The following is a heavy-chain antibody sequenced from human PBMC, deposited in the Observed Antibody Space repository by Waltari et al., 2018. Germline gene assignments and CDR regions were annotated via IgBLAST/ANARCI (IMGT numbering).Heavy chain of an antibody. CDR2: ISSSSGTI. V-gene: IGHV3-48*04. CDR3: AKARPTSSPL. J-gene: IGHJ4*02. CDR1: GFTFSSYS. D-gene: IGHD6-13*01. Sequence: EVQLVESGGGLVQPGGSLRLSCAASGFTFSSYSMNWVRQAPGKGLEWVSYISSSSGTIYYADSVKGRFTISRDNAKNSLYLQMNSLRAEDTAVYYCAKARPTSSPLWGQGTLVTVSS.